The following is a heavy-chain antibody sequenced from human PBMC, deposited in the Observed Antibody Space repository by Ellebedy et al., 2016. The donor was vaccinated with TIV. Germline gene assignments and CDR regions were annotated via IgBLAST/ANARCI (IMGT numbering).Heavy chain of an antibody. CDR3: ATILTGYYHY. D-gene: IGHD3-9*01. J-gene: IGHJ4*02. CDR2: IYYSGST. V-gene: IGHV4-39*07. CDR1: AGSISSTTYY. Sequence: SETLSLXCTVSAGSISSTTYYWGWIRQPPGKGLEWIGSIYYSGSTYYNPSLKSRITIPIDTSKNQFSLKLSSVTAADTAVYYCATILTGYYHYWGQGTLVTVSS.